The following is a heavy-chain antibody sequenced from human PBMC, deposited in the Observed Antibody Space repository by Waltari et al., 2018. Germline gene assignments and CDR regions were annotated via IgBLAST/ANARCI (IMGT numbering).Heavy chain of an antibody. CDR1: GFTFSSYS. Sequence: EVQLVESGGGLVKPGGSLRLSCAASGFTFSSYSMNWVRQAPGKGLEWVSSISSSSSYIYYADSVKGRFTISRDNSKSTVILQLSSLRVEDTAIYYCAKGQGGRRWYFDYWGQGSQVTVSS. CDR2: ISSSSSYI. CDR3: AKGQGGRRWYFDY. D-gene: IGHD3-16*01. J-gene: IGHJ4*02. V-gene: IGHV3-21*04.